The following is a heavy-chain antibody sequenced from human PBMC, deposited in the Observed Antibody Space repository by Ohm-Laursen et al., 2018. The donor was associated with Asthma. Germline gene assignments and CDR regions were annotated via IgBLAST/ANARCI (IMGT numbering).Heavy chain of an antibody. Sequence: SVKASCKALGGTFSTSVIGWVRQAPGQGLEWVGGVNSVFGTTTYAQRFQGRVTISADESTSTVYMELSSLRSEDTAVYYCARKAGSCITSTCYSMDYWGQGTQVTVSS. CDR2: VNSVFGTT. J-gene: IGHJ4*02. D-gene: IGHD2-15*01. V-gene: IGHV1-69*13. CDR3: ARKAGSCITSTCYSMDY. CDR1: GGTFSTSV.